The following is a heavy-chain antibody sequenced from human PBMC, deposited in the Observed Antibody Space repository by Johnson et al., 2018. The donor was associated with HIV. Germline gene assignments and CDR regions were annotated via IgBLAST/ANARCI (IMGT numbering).Heavy chain of an antibody. J-gene: IGHJ3*02. CDR2: INQYGSEE. V-gene: IGHV3-7*05. CDR1: GFAFGSYW. CDR3: ARISVFYGGNFNPFEM. Sequence: VQLVESGGGLVQPGGYLRLSCAASGFAFGSYWMHWVRQAPGKGLQWVANINQYGSEEYYADSVTGRFTISKDNSKNMVYLQVNSLRAEDTAVYRCARISVFYGGNFNPFEMWGQGTMVTVSS. D-gene: IGHD4-23*01.